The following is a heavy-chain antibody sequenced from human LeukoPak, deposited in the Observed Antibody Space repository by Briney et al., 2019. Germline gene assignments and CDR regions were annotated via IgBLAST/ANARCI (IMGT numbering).Heavy chain of an antibody. CDR1: GFTFSTYG. CDR3: AKDRYCSGGSCNYDALDC. J-gene: IGHJ4*01. V-gene: IGHV3-30*18. D-gene: IGHD2-15*01. CDR2: ISYDGSSI. Sequence: GGSPRHSCAASGFTFSTYGMHWVRQAPGKGLEWVSLISYDGSSIYYADSVKGRFTISRDNSKNTLYLQMNSLRAEDTAVYYCAKDRYCSGGSCNYDALDCWGQGRPVSVSS.